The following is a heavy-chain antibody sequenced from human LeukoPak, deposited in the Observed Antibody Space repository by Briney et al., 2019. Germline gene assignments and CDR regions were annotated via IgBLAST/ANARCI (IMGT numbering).Heavy chain of an antibody. CDR2: IKSIPDGGTT. CDR1: AFTFKNAW. D-gene: IGHD3-9*01. CDR3: TTSRDVLRYFDWPPDAFDI. J-gene: IGHJ3*02. Sequence: GSLRLSCAASAFTFKNAWMNWVRQAPGKGLEWVGRIKSIPDGGTTDYAAPVKGRFTISRDDSKNTLYLRMNSLKTEDTAVYYCTTSRDVLRYFDWPPDAFDIWGQGTMVTVSS. V-gene: IGHV3-15*01.